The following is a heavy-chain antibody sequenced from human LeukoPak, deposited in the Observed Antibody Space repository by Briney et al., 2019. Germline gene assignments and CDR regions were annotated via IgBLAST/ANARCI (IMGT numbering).Heavy chain of an antibody. J-gene: IGHJ4*02. CDR3: ARGSGAARSYY. Sequence: SETLSLTCAVYGGSFSGYYWSWIRQPPGKGLEWIGEINHSGSTNYNPSLKSRVTISVDTSKNQFSLKLSSVTAADTAVYYCARGSGAARSYYWGQGTLVTVSS. D-gene: IGHD6-6*01. CDR1: GGSFSGYY. CDR2: INHSGST. V-gene: IGHV4-34*01.